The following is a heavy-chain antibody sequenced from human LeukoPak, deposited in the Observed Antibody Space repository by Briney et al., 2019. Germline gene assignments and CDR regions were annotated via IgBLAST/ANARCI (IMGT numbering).Heavy chain of an antibody. J-gene: IGHJ3*02. CDR3: ARDLDVLLRGVEWYDAYDM. CDR2: ITRSSSFI. V-gene: IGHV3-21*01. Sequence: GGSLRLSCTASGFSFSTYSMSWVRQAPGKGPEWVSAITRSSSFIYYADSVNGRFTISRDNVKKSVFPQMNSLRVEDTAIYYCARDLDVLLRGVEWYDAYDMWGQGTAVTVSS. D-gene: IGHD3-10*01. CDR1: GFSFSTYS.